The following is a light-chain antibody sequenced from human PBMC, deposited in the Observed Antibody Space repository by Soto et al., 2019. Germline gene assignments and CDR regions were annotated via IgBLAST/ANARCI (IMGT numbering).Light chain of an antibody. CDR3: QQRSNWPPT. J-gene: IGKJ4*01. CDR1: QNFGND. V-gene: IGKV3-11*01. CDR2: SAS. Sequence: EIVLTQSPATLSLSPGERATLSCRASQNFGNDLVGYHQKRGQAPRLLIYSASNRATGIPARFSGSGSGTDFTLTISSLEPEDFAAYYCQQRSNWPPTFGGGTKVEIK.